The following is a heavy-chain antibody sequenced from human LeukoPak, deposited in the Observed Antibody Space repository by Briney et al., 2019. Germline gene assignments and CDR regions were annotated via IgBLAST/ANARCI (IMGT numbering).Heavy chain of an antibody. D-gene: IGHD6-13*01. Sequence: PSETLSLTCTVSGGSISSYYWSWIRQPAGKGLEWIGRIYTSGSTNYNPSLKSRVTMSVDTSKNQFSLKLSSVTAADTAVYYCAREKYGSSWFSTVDYWGQGTLVTVSS. CDR1: GGSISSYY. CDR3: AREKYGSSWFSTVDY. J-gene: IGHJ4*02. V-gene: IGHV4-4*07. CDR2: IYTSGST.